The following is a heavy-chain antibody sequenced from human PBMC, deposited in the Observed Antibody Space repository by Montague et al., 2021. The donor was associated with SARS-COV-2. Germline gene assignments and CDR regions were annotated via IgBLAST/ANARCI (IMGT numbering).Heavy chain of an antibody. CDR2: IYYSGST. CDR1: GGSISSSSYY. J-gene: IGHJ6*02. Sequence: SETLSLTCTVSGGSISSSSYYWGWIRQPPGKGLEWNGSIYYSGSTYYNPPLKSRVTISVDTSKNQFSLELSSVTAADTAVYYCARDLAGYYGSGSYGGMDVWGQGTTVTVSS. V-gene: IGHV4-39*07. D-gene: IGHD3-10*01. CDR3: ARDLAGYYGSGSYGGMDV.